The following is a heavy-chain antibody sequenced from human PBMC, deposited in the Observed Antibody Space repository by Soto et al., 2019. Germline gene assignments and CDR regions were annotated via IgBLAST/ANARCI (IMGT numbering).Heavy chain of an antibody. V-gene: IGHV3-30-3*01. CDR2: TSYDGTNK. CDR3: ARSIRPLYQPLVSPVDY. D-gene: IGHD2-2*01. J-gene: IGHJ4*02. CDR1: GFTLGRYA. Sequence: GSLRLSCAASGFTLGRYAMHWVRQAPGKGLEWVAVTSYDGTNKFFADSVRGRFTISSDNSKNTLYLEMNGLRPEDTAVYFCARSIRPLYQPLVSPVDYWGQGTLVTVSS.